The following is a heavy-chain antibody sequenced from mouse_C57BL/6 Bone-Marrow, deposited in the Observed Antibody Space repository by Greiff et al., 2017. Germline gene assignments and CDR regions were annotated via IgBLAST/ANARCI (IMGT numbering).Heavy chain of an antibody. V-gene: IGHV1-72*01. CDR3: ARAHYYGSSYGYFDY. CDR1: GYTFTSYW. D-gene: IGHD1-1*01. Sequence: QVQLKQPGAELVKPGASVKLSCKASGYTFTSYWMHWVKQRPGRGLEWIGRIDPNSGGTKYNEKFKSKATLTVDKPSSTAYMQLSTLTSEDSAVYFCARAHYYGSSYGYFDYGGQGTTLTVSS. CDR2: IDPNSGGT. J-gene: IGHJ2*01.